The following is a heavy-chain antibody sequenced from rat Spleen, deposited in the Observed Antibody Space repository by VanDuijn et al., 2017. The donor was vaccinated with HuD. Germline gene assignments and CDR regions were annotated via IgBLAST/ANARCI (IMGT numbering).Heavy chain of an antibody. CDR2: ISSDGSKV. V-gene: IGHV5-22*01. CDR1: GFTFSDYN. D-gene: IGHD3-4*01. Sequence: EVQLVESGGGLVQPGRSLKLSCAASGFTFSDYNMAWVRQAPRMGMEWVASISSDGSKVYYRDSVKGRFTISRDDAKSTLYLQMNSLKSEDTASYYCARHMANPYYVMDAWGQGASVTVSS. CDR3: ARHMANPYYVMDA. J-gene: IGHJ4*01.